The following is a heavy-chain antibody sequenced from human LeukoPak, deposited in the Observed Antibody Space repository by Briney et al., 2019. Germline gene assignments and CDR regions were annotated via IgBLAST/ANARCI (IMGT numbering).Heavy chain of an antibody. CDR2: AKSKNSGGTS. CDR3: AASMVSGGFDI. Sequence: GGSLRLSCAASGFTVGNVWMSWVRQAPGKGLEWVGRAKSKNSGGTSDYAAVVKGRSTISRDDSENTLYLQMNSLKTEDTGLYYCAASMVSGGFDIWGLGTMVTVSS. D-gene: IGHD1-14*01. J-gene: IGHJ3*02. CDR1: GFTVGNVW. V-gene: IGHV3-15*05.